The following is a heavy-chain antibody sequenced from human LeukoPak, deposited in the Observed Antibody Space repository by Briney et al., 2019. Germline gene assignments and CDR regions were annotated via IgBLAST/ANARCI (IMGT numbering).Heavy chain of an antibody. D-gene: IGHD5-12*01. J-gene: IGHJ6*03. V-gene: IGHV3-11*01. Sequence: GGSLRLSCAASGFTSSDYYMSWIRQAPGKGLEWVSYISSSGSTIYYADSVKGRFTISRDNAKNSLYLQMNSLRVEDTAVYYCARGLYYYYMDVWGKGTTVTVSS. CDR2: ISSSGSTI. CDR1: GFTSSDYY. CDR3: ARGLYYYYMDV.